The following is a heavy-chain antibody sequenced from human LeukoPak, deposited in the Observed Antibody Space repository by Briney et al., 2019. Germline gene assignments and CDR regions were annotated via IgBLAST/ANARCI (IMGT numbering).Heavy chain of an antibody. CDR3: ATGRWIRYFDY. Sequence: SETLSLTCTVSGVSIFSYYWNWIRQPPGQGLEWIGYIHYSGTTNYNPSLKSRVTISVDTSKSQFSLQLTSATAADTAIYYCATGRWIRYFDYWGQGTLLSVSS. D-gene: IGHD5-12*01. J-gene: IGHJ4*02. CDR1: GVSIFSYY. V-gene: IGHV4-59*08. CDR2: IHYSGTT.